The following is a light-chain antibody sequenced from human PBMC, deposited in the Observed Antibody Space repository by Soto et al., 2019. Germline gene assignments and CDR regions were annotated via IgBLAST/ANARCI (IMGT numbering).Light chain of an antibody. J-gene: IGKJ1*01. V-gene: IGKV3-15*01. CDR2: GAS. Sequence: EIVMTQSPATLSVSPGERATLSCRASQSVSSNLAWYQQKPGQAPRLLIYGASTRATVIPARFSGSGSGTEFTLTISSLQSEDFAVYYCQQYNNWPSWTFGQGTNVEIK. CDR1: QSVSSN. CDR3: QQYNNWPSWT.